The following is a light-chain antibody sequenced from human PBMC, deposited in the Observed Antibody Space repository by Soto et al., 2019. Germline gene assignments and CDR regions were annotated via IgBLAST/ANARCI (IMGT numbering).Light chain of an antibody. CDR1: QSIDSKY. J-gene: IGKJ1*01. Sequence: EIVLTQSPGTLSLSPGERATLSCRASQSIDSKYLGWYQQKPGQTPRLLIYGASSRATGIPDRFSGSGSGTRFTLTISRLEHEDFAVYYGQHYGTSPGTFGEGTKVEIK. CDR3: QHYGTSPGT. CDR2: GAS. V-gene: IGKV3-20*01.